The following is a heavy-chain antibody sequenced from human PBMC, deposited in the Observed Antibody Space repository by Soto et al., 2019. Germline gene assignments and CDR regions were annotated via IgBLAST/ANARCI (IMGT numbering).Heavy chain of an antibody. CDR2: IYYSGST. J-gene: IGHJ3*02. D-gene: IGHD2-15*01. Sequence: SETLSLTCTVSGGSISSGGYYWSWIRQHPGKGLEWIGYIYYSGSTYYNPSLKSRVTISVDTSKNQFSLKLSSVTAADTAVYYCARDYVRKSGGNDRGAFDIWGQGTMVTVSS. CDR1: GGSISSGGYY. V-gene: IGHV4-31*03. CDR3: ARDYVRKSGGNDRGAFDI.